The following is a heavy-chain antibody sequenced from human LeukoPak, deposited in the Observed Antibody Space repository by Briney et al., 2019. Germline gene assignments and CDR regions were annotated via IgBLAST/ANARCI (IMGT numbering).Heavy chain of an antibody. J-gene: IGHJ4*02. CDR1: GFTFSSYA. CDR3: ARAIYSRLPPLDY. V-gene: IGHV3-30*04. CDR2: ISYDGSNK. Sequence: GRSLRLSCAASGFTFSSYAMHWVRQAPGKGLEWVAVISYDGSNKYYADSVKGRFTISRDNSKSTLYLQMNSLRAEDTAVYYCARAIYSRLPPLDYWGQGTLVTVSS. D-gene: IGHD3-3*01.